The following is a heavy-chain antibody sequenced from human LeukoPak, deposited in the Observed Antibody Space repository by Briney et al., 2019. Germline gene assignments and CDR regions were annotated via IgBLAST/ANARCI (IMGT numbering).Heavy chain of an antibody. CDR3: AKDQTNTYIVGVGWFDP. Sequence: PGGTLRLSCAASGFTFDDYAMHWVRQAPGKGLEWVSGISWNSGSIGYADSVKGRFTISRDNAKNSLYLQMNSLRAEDTALYYCAKDQTNTYIVGVGWFDPWGQGTLVTVSS. V-gene: IGHV3-9*01. CDR2: ISWNSGSI. J-gene: IGHJ5*02. CDR1: GFTFDDYA. D-gene: IGHD2-15*01.